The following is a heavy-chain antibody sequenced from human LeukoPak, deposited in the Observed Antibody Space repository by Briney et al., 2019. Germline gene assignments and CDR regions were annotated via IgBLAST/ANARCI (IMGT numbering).Heavy chain of an antibody. CDR2: IYYSGST. Sequence: PSDTLSLTCTVSGGSISSSSYYWGWIRQPPGKGLEWIGSIYYSGSTYSNPSLKSRVTISVDTSKNQFSLQLSSVTAADTAVYYCARLPGIQLWGNWFDPGGQGTLVTVSS. D-gene: IGHD5-18*01. CDR3: ARLPGIQLWGNWFDP. CDR1: GGSISSSSYY. V-gene: IGHV4-39*01. J-gene: IGHJ5*02.